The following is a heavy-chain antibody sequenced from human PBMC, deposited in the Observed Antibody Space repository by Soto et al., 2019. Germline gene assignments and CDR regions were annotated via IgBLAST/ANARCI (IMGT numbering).Heavy chain of an antibody. V-gene: IGHV4-59*01. CDR1: GGSISSYY. CDR2: IYYSGST. Sequence: SETLSLTCTVSGGSISSYYWSWIRQPPGKGLEWIGYIYYSGSTNYNPSLKSRVTISVDTSKNQFSLKLSSVTAADTAVYYCARFDSYYGSGSYYYNWFDPWGQGTLVTVSS. D-gene: IGHD3-10*01. J-gene: IGHJ5*02. CDR3: ARFDSYYGSGSYYYNWFDP.